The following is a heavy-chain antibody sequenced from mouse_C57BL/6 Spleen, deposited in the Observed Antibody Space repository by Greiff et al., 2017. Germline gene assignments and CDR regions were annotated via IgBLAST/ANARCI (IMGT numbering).Heavy chain of an antibody. D-gene: IGHD4-1*01. J-gene: IGHJ4*01. CDR1: GYTFTSYW. V-gene: IGHV1-64*01. CDR3: ARQLTGTGFYAMDY. CDR2: IHPNSGST. Sequence: QVQLQQPGAELVKPGASVKLSCKASGYTFTSYWMHWVKQRPGQGLEWIGMIHPNSGSTNYNEKFKSKATLTVDKSSSTAYMPPSSLTSEDSAVYYCARQLTGTGFYAMDYWGQGTSVTVSS.